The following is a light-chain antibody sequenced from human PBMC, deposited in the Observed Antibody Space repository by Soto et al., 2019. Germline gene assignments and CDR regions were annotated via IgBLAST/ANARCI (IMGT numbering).Light chain of an antibody. J-gene: IGKJ1*01. CDR3: QQYNVYWT. CDR2: KAS. V-gene: IGKV1-5*03. CDR1: QTISSW. Sequence: DIQMTQSPSTLSGSVGDRVTITCRASQTISSWLAWYQQKPGKAPKLLIYKASTLKSGVPSRFSGSGSGTEFTLTISSLQPDDFATYYCQQYNVYWTFGQGTKVDNK.